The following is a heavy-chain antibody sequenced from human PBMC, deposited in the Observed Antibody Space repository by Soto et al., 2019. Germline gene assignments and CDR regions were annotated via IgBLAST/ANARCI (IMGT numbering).Heavy chain of an antibody. CDR2: ISAYNGNT. CDR3: ARSRQVVVTAYWFDP. V-gene: IGHV1-18*01. D-gene: IGHD2-21*02. CDR1: GYTFTSYG. Sequence: GASVKVSCKASGYTFTSYGISWVRQAPGQGLEWMGWISAYNGNTNYAQKLQGRVTMTTDTSTSTAYMELRSLRSDDTAVYYCARSRQVVVTAYWFDPWGQGTLVTVSS. J-gene: IGHJ5*02.